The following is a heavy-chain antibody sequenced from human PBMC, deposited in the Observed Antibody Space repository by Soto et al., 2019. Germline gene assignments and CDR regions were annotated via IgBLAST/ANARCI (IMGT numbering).Heavy chain of an antibody. V-gene: IGHV1-69*02. CDR1: GGTFSSYT. J-gene: IGHJ3*02. Sequence: QVQLVQSGAEVKKPGSSVKVSCKASGGTFSSYTISWVRRAPGKGLEGMGRIFPLLGIANNAQKFQGKVTITADKSTSTAYMELSSLRSEDTAVYYCASIAAAGQDAFDIWGQGTMVTVSS. CDR2: IFPLLGIA. CDR3: ASIAAAGQDAFDI. D-gene: IGHD6-13*01.